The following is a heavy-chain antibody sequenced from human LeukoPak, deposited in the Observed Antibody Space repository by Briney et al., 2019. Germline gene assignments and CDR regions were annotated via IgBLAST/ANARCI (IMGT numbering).Heavy chain of an antibody. J-gene: IGHJ3*02. V-gene: IGHV3-23*01. CDR3: VKSAGFDWLSPLDAFDI. Sequence: PGGSLRLSCAASGFTFSSYAMSWVRQAPGKGLEWVSAISGSGGITYYADSVEGRFTISRDNSKDTLYLQMSSLRAEDTTVYYCVKSAGFDWLSPLDAFDIWGQGTMVTVSS. CDR2: ISGSGGIT. D-gene: IGHD3-9*01. CDR1: GFTFSSYA.